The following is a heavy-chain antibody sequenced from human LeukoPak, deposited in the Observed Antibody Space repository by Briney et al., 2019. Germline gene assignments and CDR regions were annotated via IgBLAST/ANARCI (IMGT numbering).Heavy chain of an antibody. CDR2: IYYSGST. D-gene: IGHD3-10*01. V-gene: IGHV4-30-4*01. Sequence: PSETLSLTCTVSGGSISSGDYYWSWLPPPPGKDLEWIGYIYYSGSTYYNPSLKSRVTISLDTSKNQFSLRLSSVTAADSAVYYCVTYGSENCAFEYWGQGTPVTVSS. J-gene: IGHJ4*02. CDR3: VTYGSENCAFEY. CDR1: GGSISSGDYY.